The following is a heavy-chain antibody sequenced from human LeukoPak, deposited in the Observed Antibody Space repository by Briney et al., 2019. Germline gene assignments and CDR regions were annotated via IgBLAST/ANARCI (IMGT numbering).Heavy chain of an antibody. CDR3: ARWHGSGSYLDY. Sequence: PSETLSLTCTVSGGSISSYYWSWIRQPPGKGLEWIGYIYYSGSTNYNPSLKSRVTISVDTSKNQFSLKLSSVTAADTAVYYCARWHGSGSYLDYWGQGTLVTVSS. D-gene: IGHD3-10*01. V-gene: IGHV4-59*01. J-gene: IGHJ4*02. CDR1: GGSISSYY. CDR2: IYYSGST.